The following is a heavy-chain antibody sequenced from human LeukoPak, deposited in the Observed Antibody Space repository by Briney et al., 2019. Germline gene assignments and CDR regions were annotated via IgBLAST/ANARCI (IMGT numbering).Heavy chain of an antibody. V-gene: IGHV3-23*01. CDR2: ISGSGGST. CDR3: AKLQSSGWHIYFDY. CDR1: GFTFSSYA. J-gene: IGHJ4*02. D-gene: IGHD6-19*01. Sequence: GGSLRLSCAASGFTFSSYAMSWVRQAPGKGLEWVSAISGSGGSTYYADSVKGRFTISRDNSKNTLYLQMNSPRAEDTAVYYCAKLQSSGWHIYFDYWGQGTLVTVSS.